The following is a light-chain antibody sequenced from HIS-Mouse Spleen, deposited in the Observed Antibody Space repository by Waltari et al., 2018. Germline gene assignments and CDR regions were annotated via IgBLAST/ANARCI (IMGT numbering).Light chain of an antibody. J-gene: IGLJ3*02. V-gene: IGLV2-23*01. CDR1: SSDVGSYNL. CDR3: CSYAGSSTLV. CDR2: EGS. Sequence: QSALTQPASVSVSPGQSITISCTGTSSDVGSYNLVSWYQQHPGKAPKHMIYEGSKRPSGVSNRFSGSKSGNTASLTISGLQAEDEADYYCCSYAGSSTLVFGGGTKLTVL.